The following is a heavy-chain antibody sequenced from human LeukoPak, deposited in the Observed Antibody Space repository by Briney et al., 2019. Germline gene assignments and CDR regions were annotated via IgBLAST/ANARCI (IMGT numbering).Heavy chain of an antibody. CDR1: GFTFSDYY. V-gene: IGHV3-11*04. J-gene: IGHJ3*02. CDR3: ARDRVSNLRDAFDI. D-gene: IGHD3-10*01. CDR2: ISTSGSTI. Sequence: GGSLRLSCAASGFTFSDYYMSWIRQAPGKGLEWVSYISTSGSTIYYADSVKGRFTISRDNAKNSLYLQMNSLRAEDTAVYYCARDRVSNLRDAFDIWGQGTMVTVSS.